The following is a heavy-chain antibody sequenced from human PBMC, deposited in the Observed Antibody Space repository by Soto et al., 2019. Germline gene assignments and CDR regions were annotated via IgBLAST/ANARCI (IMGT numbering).Heavy chain of an antibody. CDR3: AKLRAAQSYYCYFMCV. Sequence: EVQLLESGGGLVQPGGSLRLSCAASGFTFSSYAMSWVRQAPGKGLEWVSAISGSGGSTYYAESVKGRFTISRDNPKNTLYLQMNSLRADDTAVYYCAKLRAAQSYYCYFMCVWGTGTTVTGSS. V-gene: IGHV3-23*01. CDR2: ISGSGGST. CDR1: GFTFSSYA. D-gene: IGHD6-13*01. J-gene: IGHJ6*03.